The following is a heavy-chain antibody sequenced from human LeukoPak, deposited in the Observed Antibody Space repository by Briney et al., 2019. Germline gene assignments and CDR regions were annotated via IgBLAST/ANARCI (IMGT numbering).Heavy chain of an antibody. D-gene: IGHD4-23*01. CDR1: GLTFSSYA. Sequence: GESLTLSCAASGLTFSSYAMSWVRQAPRKGLELDSAISGSGGSTYYADSVKGRFTISRDNSKNTLYLQMNSLRAEDTAVYYCAKDVVLWWYQVVAFDIWGRETMVTVFS. CDR2: ISGSGGST. J-gene: IGHJ3*02. V-gene: IGHV3-23*01. CDR3: AKDVVLWWYQVVAFDI.